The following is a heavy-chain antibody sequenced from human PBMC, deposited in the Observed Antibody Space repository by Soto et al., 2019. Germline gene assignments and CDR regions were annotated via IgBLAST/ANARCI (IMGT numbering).Heavy chain of an antibody. V-gene: IGHV3-23*01. CDR3: AKDLIDYSNSYIDY. D-gene: IGHD4-4*01. CDR1: GVSFSNYA. Sequence: PGGSLRLSCATSGVSFSNYAMSWVRLAPGKGLEWVAAITSVGYTYYVDSLKGRFTISRDNSKNTLFLQMNSLRAEDTAVYYCAKDLIDYSNSYIDYWGQGTLVTVSS. CDR2: ITSVGYT. J-gene: IGHJ4*02.